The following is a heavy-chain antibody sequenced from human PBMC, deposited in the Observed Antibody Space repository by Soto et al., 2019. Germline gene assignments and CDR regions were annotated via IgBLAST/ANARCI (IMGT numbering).Heavy chain of an antibody. Sequence: QVQLQRWGAGLLKPSETLSLTYVVSGGSLSDYFWSWIRQPPGMALEWIGEINHLGSINYNPSLKSRVTMSVDTSKNQFSLTLNSGTAADTATYYCARGGISHWAYFYYMDVWDRGTTVTVSS. CDR3: ARGGISHWAYFYYMDV. V-gene: IGHV4-34*01. D-gene: IGHD2-21*01. CDR1: GGSLSDYF. CDR2: INHLGSI. J-gene: IGHJ6*03.